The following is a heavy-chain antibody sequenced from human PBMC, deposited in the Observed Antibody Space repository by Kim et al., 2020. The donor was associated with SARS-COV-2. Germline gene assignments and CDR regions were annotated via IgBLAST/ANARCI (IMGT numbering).Heavy chain of an antibody. CDR2: INPSGGTT. CDR3: ARGPSRSWSIGGFDY. J-gene: IGHJ4*02. Sequence: ASVKVSCKASGYTFTNYYMYWVRQAPGHGLEWMGIINPSGGTTKYAQNFQGRVTMTGDASTGTVYMELSSLSSEDTAVYYCARGPSRSWSIGGFDYWGQGTLVTVSS. CDR1: GYTFTNYY. D-gene: IGHD1-26*01. V-gene: IGHV1-46*01.